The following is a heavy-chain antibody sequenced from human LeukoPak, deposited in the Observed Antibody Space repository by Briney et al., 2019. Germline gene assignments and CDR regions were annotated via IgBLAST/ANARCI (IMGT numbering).Heavy chain of an antibody. Sequence: SETLSLTCTVSGGSISSGGYYWSWIRQHPGKGLEWIGYIYYSGSTYYNPSLKSRVTISVDTSKNQFSLKLSSVTAADTAVYYCTTESHLNYYDSSGYGNWGQGTLVTVSS. J-gene: IGHJ4*02. D-gene: IGHD3-22*01. CDR3: TTESHLNYYDSSGYGN. V-gene: IGHV4-31*03. CDR2: IYYSGST. CDR1: GGSISSGGYY.